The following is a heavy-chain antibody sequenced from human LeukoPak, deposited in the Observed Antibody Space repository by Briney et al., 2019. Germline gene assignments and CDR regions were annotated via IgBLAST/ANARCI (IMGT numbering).Heavy chain of an antibody. CDR1: GGSISNYY. D-gene: IGHD3-10*01. CDR3: ARESRGSSKVDY. Sequence: SETLSLTCTVSGGSISNYYWSWIRQPPGKGLEWIGYIYYSGSTNYNPSLKSRVTISVDTSKNQFSLKLSSVTAADTAVYYCARESRGSSKVDYWGQGTLVTVSS. J-gene: IGHJ4*02. V-gene: IGHV4-59*01. CDR2: IYYSGST.